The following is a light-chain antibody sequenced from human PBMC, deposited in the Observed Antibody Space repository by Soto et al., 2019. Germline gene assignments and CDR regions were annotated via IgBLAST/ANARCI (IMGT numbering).Light chain of an antibody. CDR3: ETWGSNTQV. CDR2: LEGSGSY. Sequence: QPVLTQSSSASASLGSSGKLTCTLSSGHSSYIIAWHQQQPGKAPRYLMKLEGSGSYNKGSGVPDRFSGSSSGADRYLTISNLQSEDEADYYRETWGSNTQVFGGGTKVTVL. CDR1: SGHSSYI. V-gene: IGLV4-60*03. J-gene: IGLJ2*01.